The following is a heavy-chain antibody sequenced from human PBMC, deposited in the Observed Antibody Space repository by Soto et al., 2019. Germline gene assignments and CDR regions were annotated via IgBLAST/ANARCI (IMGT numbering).Heavy chain of an antibody. D-gene: IGHD3-22*01. CDR1: GDSISNNNYY. V-gene: IGHV4-39*01. CDR3: ARQGITMIVVVVTDNWFDP. CDR2: IHYSGST. Sequence: SETLSLTCSVSGDSISNNNYYWGWIRQPPGKALEWIGSIHYSGSTYYNPSLKSRVTISADTTKTQFSLKLRSVTAADTAVYYCARQGITMIVVVVTDNWFDPWGQGTLVTVSS. J-gene: IGHJ5*02.